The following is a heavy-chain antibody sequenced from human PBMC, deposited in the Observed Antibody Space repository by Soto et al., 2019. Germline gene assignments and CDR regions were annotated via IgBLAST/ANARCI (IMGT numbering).Heavy chain of an antibody. Sequence: QVQLVQSGAEVKKPGSSVKVSCKASGDTFSSYAINWVRQAPGQGLEWMGGIIPMFGTANYAQKFKGRVTITAGESTSTVYMELSSLRSEDTAVYYCARVGPAHYYVSSGYYSPLDSWGQGTLVTVSS. CDR1: GDTFSSYA. V-gene: IGHV1-69*01. J-gene: IGHJ4*02. CDR3: ARVGPAHYYVSSGYYSPLDS. CDR2: IIPMFGTA. D-gene: IGHD3-22*01.